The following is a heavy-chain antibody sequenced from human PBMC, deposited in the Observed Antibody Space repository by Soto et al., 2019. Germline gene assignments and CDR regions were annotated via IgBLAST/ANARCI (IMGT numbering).Heavy chain of an antibody. V-gene: IGHV4-59*01. D-gene: IGHD3-22*01. CDR2: ISYRGST. Sequence: SETLSLTCTVSAGSITTSYWSWIRQPLGKALEWIGYISYRGSTNYNPSLKSRLTISIDTSKSQISLRLTSMTTADTAVYYCASSGIVGREVNTWFDPWGQGTLVTVSS. J-gene: IGHJ5*02. CDR1: AGSITTSY. CDR3: ASSGIVGREVNTWFDP.